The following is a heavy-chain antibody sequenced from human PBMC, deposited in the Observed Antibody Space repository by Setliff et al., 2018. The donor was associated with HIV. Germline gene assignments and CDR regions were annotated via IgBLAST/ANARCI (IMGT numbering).Heavy chain of an antibody. J-gene: IGHJ1*01. CDR1: GDTLTELS. CDR2: FDPEGGET. D-gene: IGHD3-22*01. V-gene: IGHV1-24*01. CDR3: ATIRGYYYDSSGQEYFQH. Sequence: ASVKVSCKVSGDTLTELSIHWVRQAPGKGLEWMGGFDPEGGETVYAQKFQGRVTMTEDTSADTAFMELSSLISEDTAMYYCATIRGYYYDSSGQEYFQHWGHVTLVTVSS.